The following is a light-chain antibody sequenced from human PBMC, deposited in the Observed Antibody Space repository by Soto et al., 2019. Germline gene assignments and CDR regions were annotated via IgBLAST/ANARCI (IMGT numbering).Light chain of an antibody. J-gene: IGLJ2*01. CDR2: KDS. V-gene: IGLV3-25*03. CDR3: NSADSSGTYVV. CDR1: ALPKQY. Sequence: SYELTQPPSVSVSPGQTARITCSGDALPKQYAYWYQQKPGQAPVLVIYKDSERPSGIPERFSGSSSGTTVTLTISGVQAEDEAVYYSNSADSSGTYVVFGGGTKLTVL.